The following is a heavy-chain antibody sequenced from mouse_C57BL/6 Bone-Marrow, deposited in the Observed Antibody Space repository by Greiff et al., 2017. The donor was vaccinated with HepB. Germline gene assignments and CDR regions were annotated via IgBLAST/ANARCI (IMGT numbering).Heavy chain of an antibody. CDR3: TDLYDGYYYYAMDY. CDR2: IDPETGGT. CDR1: GYTFTDYE. V-gene: IGHV1-15*01. Sequence: VQLQQSGAELVRPGASVTLSCKASGYTFTDYEMHWVKQTPVHGLEWIGAIDPETGGTAYNQKFKGKAILTADKSSSTAYMELRSLTSEDSAVYYCTDLYDGYYYYAMDYWGQGTSVTVSS. J-gene: IGHJ4*01. D-gene: IGHD2-3*01.